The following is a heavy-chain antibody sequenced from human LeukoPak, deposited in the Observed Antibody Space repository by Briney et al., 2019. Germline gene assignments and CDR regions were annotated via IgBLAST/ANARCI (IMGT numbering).Heavy chain of an antibody. V-gene: IGHV3-11*04. CDR3: AKDRCSNGVGCYYYYMDV. CDR2: ISDSGSSI. D-gene: IGHD2-8*01. Sequence: GGSLRLSCAASGFTFSDYYMSWIRQAPGKGLEWVSHISDSGSSIYYADSVKGRFTISRDSSKNILYLQMNSLRAEDTAVYYCAKDRCSNGVGCYYYYMDVWGKGTTVTISS. J-gene: IGHJ6*03. CDR1: GFTFSDYY.